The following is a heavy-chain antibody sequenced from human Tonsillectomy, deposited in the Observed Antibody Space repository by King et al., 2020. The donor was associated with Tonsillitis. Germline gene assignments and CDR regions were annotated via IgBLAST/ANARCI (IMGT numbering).Heavy chain of an antibody. Sequence: VQLVESGVEVRKPGASVKVSCKASGYTFTDYLINWVRQAPGQGLEWMGWISTYNGNTNYAQKFLGRVTMTRDTSTTTAFMELRSLRSDDTAVYYCARDLGYCSGGSCYSEGLNPWGQGTLVTVSS. J-gene: IGHJ5*02. CDR2: ISTYNGNT. CDR1: GYTFTDYL. D-gene: IGHD2-15*01. V-gene: IGHV1-18*01. CDR3: ARDLGYCSGGSCYSEGLNP.